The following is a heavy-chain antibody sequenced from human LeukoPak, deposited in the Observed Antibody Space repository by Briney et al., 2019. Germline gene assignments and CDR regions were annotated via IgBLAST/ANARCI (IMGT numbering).Heavy chain of an antibody. Sequence: SETLSLTCTVSGGSISSSSYYWGWIRQPPGKGLEWIGSIYYSGSTNYNPSLKSRVTISVDTSKNQFSLKLSSVTAADTAVYYCARDNAGQKYCSSTSCYGPYMDVWGKGTTVTVSS. CDR1: GGSISSSSYY. CDR2: IYYSGST. D-gene: IGHD2-2*01. J-gene: IGHJ6*03. CDR3: ARDNAGQKYCSSTSCYGPYMDV. V-gene: IGHV4-39*07.